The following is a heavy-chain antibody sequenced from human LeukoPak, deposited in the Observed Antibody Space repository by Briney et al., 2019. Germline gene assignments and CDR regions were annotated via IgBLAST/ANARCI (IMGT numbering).Heavy chain of an antibody. Sequence: GGFLRLSCAASGFTVSSNYISWVRQAPGKGLEWVSVIYSGGSTYYADSVKGRFTISRDNSKNTLYLQMNSLRAEDTAVYYCARVGACSSTSCRTYYYYGMDVWGQGTTVTVSS. CDR2: IYSGGST. CDR3: ARVGACSSTSCRTYYYYGMDV. D-gene: IGHD2-2*01. V-gene: IGHV3-66*01. J-gene: IGHJ6*02. CDR1: GFTVSSNY.